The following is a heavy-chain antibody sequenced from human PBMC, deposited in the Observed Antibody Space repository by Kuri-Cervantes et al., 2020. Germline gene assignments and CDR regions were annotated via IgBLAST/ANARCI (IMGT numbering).Heavy chain of an antibody. CDR1: GFTFSSYG. CDR2: IWYDGSNK. J-gene: IGHJ6*02. D-gene: IGHD3-22*01. CDR3: ARDLESSGYFPKKCYYYYGMDV. V-gene: IGHV3-33*01. Sequence: GGSLRLSCAASGFTFSSYGMHWVRQAPGKGLEWVAVIWYDGSNKYYADSVKGRFTISRDNSKNTLYLQMNSLRAEDTAVYYCARDLESSGYFPKKCYYYYGMDVWGQGTTVTVSS.